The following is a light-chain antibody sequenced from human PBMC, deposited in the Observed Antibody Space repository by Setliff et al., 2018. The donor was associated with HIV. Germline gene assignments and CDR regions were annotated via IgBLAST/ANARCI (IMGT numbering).Light chain of an antibody. J-gene: IGLJ1*01. CDR2: KNN. V-gene: IGLV1-47*01. CDR3: AAWDDRMSSYV. Sequence: QSALTQPPSASGTPGQRVTISCSGDSYNNRSNHIFWYQQLPGTAPKLLIYKNNQRPSGVPDRVSGSRSGTSASLAISGLRSEDEADYYCAAWDDRMSSYVFGSGTKVTVL. CDR1: SYNNRSNH.